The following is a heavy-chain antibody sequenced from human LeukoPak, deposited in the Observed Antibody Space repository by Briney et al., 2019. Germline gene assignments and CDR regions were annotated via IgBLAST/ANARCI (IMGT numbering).Heavy chain of an antibody. D-gene: IGHD6-13*01. J-gene: IGHJ6*03. V-gene: IGHV4-39*07. CDR2: IYHSGST. CDR3: ARMPSWSSSSWYVPRLWYYYYYMDV. CDR1: GGSISSSSYY. Sequence: PSETLSLTCTVSGGSISSSSYYWGWIRQPPGKGLEWIGSIYHSGSTYYNPSLKSRVTISVDTSKNQFSLKLSSVTAADTAVYYCARMPSWSSSSWYVPRLWYYYYYMDVWGKGTTVTVSS.